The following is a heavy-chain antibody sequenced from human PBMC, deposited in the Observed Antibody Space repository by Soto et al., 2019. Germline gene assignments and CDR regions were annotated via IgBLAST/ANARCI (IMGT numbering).Heavy chain of an antibody. V-gene: IGHV6-1*01. D-gene: IGHD3-10*01. CDR1: GDSVSRNSAA. Sequence: SRTLSLTCAISGDSVSRNSAAWNWLRQSPSRGLEWLGRTYYRSKWYNDYVVSVKSRITINPDTSKNQFSLQLNSVTPEDTAVYYCARERGVLSEAFDIWGQGTVVTVSS. CDR3: ARERGVLSEAFDI. CDR2: TYYRSKWYN. J-gene: IGHJ3*02.